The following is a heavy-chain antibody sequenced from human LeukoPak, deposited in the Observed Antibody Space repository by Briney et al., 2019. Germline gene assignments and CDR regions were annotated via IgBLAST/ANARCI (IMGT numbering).Heavy chain of an antibody. CDR2: IIPIFGTA. CDR3: ATSWNALRDY. CDR1: GGTFSSYA. J-gene: IGHJ4*02. V-gene: IGHV1-69*01. Sequence: SVKVSCKASGGTFSSYAISWVRQAPGQGLEWMGGIIPIFGTASYAQKFQGRVTITADESTSTAYMELSSLRSEDTAVYYCATSWNALRDYWGQGTLVTVSS. D-gene: IGHD1-1*01.